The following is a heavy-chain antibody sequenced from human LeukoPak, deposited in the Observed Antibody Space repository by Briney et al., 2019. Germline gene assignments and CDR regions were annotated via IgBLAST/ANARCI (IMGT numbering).Heavy chain of an antibody. CDR1: GYTFTGYY. J-gene: IGHJ4*02. CDR2: MNPNSGNT. V-gene: IGHV1-8*03. CDR3: ARGGPNDTPDY. Sequence: ASVKVSCKASGYTFTGYYMHWVRQAPGQGLEWMGWMNPNSGNTGYAQKFQGRVTITRNTSISTAYMELSSLRSEDTAVYYCARGGPNDTPDYWGQGTLVTVSS. D-gene: IGHD2-15*01.